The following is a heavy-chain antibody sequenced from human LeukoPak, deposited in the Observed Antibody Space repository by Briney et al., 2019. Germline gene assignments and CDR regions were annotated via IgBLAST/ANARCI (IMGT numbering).Heavy chain of an antibody. CDR2: ISYDGSNK. CDR3: ARWAGYCSSTSCYTDAEYFQH. J-gene: IGHJ1*01. D-gene: IGHD2-2*02. Sequence: PGGSLRLSCAASGFTFSSYAMHWVRQAPGKGLEWVAVISYDGSNKYYADSVKGRFTISRDNAKNSLYLQMNSLRAEDTAVYYCARWAGYCSSTSCYTDAEYFQHWGQGTLVAVSS. V-gene: IGHV3-30-3*01. CDR1: GFTFSSYA.